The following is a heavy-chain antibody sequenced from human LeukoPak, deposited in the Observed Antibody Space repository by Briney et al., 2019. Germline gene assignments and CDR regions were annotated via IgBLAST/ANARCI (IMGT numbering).Heavy chain of an antibody. Sequence: AGGSLRLSCAASGFTFSSYSMNWVRQAPGKGLEWVSSISSSSSYIYYADSVKGRFTISRDNAKNSLYLQMNSLRAEDTAVYYCARVGMAANWFDPWGQGTLVTVSS. V-gene: IGHV3-21*04. D-gene: IGHD5-24*01. CDR3: ARVGMAANWFDP. J-gene: IGHJ5*02. CDR1: GFTFSSYS. CDR2: ISSSSSYI.